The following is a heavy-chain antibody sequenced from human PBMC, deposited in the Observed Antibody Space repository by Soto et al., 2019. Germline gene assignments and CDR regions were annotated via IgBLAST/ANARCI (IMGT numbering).Heavy chain of an antibody. CDR3: ARIYCSGGSCYPGRYDY. J-gene: IGHJ4*02. D-gene: IGHD2-15*01. Sequence: ASVKVSCKASGYTFTSYDINWVRQATGQGLEWMGWMNPNSGNTGYAQKFQGRVTMTRNTSISTAYMELSSLRSEDTAVYYCARIYCSGGSCYPGRYDYWGQGTLVTAPQ. CDR2: MNPNSGNT. V-gene: IGHV1-8*01. CDR1: GYTFTSYD.